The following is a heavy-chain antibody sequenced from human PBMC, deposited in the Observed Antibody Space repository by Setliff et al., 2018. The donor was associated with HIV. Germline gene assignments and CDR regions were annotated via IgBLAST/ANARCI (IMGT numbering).Heavy chain of an antibody. Sequence: SETLSLTCTVSGGSISNYYWSWIRQPPGKGLECIGYIYYSGSTNYNPSLRSRVSISVDTSQKQFSLKLNSVTAADTAVYYCARSVATAIADAFDIWGQGTMVTVSS. CDR2: IYYSGST. J-gene: IGHJ3*02. D-gene: IGHD5-18*01. CDR1: GGSISNYY. CDR3: ARSVATAIADAFDI. V-gene: IGHV4-59*01.